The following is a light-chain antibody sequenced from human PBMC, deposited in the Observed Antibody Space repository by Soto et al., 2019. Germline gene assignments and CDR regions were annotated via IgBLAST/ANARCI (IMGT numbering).Light chain of an antibody. V-gene: IGKV3-20*01. CDR1: QSVGNNY. Sequence: EIVLTQSPGTLSLSPGERATLSCRASQSVGNNYLAWYQQKPGQAPRLLIYNTSKTATGISDRFSGSGSGTDFTLTISRLEPEDFAVFYCHQYANSPQTFGQGTRLEIK. CDR3: HQYANSPQT. J-gene: IGKJ5*01. CDR2: NTS.